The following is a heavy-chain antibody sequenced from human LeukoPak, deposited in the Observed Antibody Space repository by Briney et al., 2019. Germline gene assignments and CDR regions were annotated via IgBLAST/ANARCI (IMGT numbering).Heavy chain of an antibody. J-gene: IGHJ4*02. CDR1: GFTFSSYA. Sequence: GGSLRLSCAASGFTFSSYAMCWVRQAPERGLEWVSAISGGGGSTYYADSVKGRFTISRDNSKNTLYLQMNSLRAEDTAVYYCATDYYDSSGGQGTLVSVSS. V-gene: IGHV3-23*01. CDR2: ISGGGGST. CDR3: ATDYYDSS. D-gene: IGHD3-22*01.